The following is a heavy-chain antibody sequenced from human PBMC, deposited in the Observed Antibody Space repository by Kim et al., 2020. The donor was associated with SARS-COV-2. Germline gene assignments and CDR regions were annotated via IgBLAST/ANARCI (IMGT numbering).Heavy chain of an antibody. CDR3: ARLHMLFDAFDI. CDR1: GGSFSGYY. Sequence: SETLSLTCAVYGGSFSGYYWSWIRQPPGKGLEWIGEINHSGSTNYNPSLKSRVTISVDTSKNQFSLKLSSVTAADTAVYYCARLHMLFDAFDIWGQGTMVTVSS. V-gene: IGHV4-34*01. J-gene: IGHJ3*02. D-gene: IGHD3-10*01. CDR2: INHSGST.